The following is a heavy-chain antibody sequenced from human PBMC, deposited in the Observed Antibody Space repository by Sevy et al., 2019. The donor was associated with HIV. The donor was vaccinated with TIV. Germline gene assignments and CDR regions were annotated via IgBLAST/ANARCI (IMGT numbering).Heavy chain of an antibody. CDR2: IYSGGST. CDR1: GFTVSSNY. D-gene: IGHD3-10*01. CDR3: AAMVRGVIGP. Sequence: GGSLRLSCAASGFTVSSNYMSWVRQAPGKGLEWVSVIYSGGSTYYADSVKGRFTISRDNSKNTLYLQMNSRRAEDTAVYYCAAMVRGVIGPWGQGTLVTVSS. V-gene: IGHV3-53*01. J-gene: IGHJ5*02.